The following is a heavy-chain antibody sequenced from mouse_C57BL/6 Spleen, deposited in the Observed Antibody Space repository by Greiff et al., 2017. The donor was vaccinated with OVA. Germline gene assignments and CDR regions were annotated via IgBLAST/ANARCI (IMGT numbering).Heavy chain of an antibody. D-gene: IGHD2-5*01. J-gene: IGHJ2*01. CDR3: ARKGDSNYDY. CDR1: GYTFTSYW. CDR2: IDPSDSET. Sequence: QVQLKQPGAELVRPGSSVKLSCKASGYTFTSYWMHWVKQRPIQGLEWIGNIDPSDSETHYNQKFKDKATLTVDKSSSTAYMQLSSLTSEDSAVYYCARKGDSNYDYWGQGTTLTVSS. V-gene: IGHV1-52*01.